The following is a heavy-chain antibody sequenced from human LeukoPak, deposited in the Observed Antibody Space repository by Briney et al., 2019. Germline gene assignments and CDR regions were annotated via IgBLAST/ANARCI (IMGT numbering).Heavy chain of an antibody. D-gene: IGHD6-6*01. V-gene: IGHV4-39*01. CDR1: GGSISSSSYY. CDR3: ARHDGSSSLGLFDY. Sequence: SETLSLTCTVSGGSISSSSYYWGWIRQPPGKGLEWIGSIYYSGSTFLNPSLKSRVTISVDTSKNQFFLKLRSVTVTDTAVYYCARHDGSSSLGLFDYWGQGTLVTVSS. J-gene: IGHJ4*02. CDR2: IYYSGST.